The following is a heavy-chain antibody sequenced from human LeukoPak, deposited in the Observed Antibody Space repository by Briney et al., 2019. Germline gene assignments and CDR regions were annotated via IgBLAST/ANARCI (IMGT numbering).Heavy chain of an antibody. CDR1: GFTFSTYG. Sequence: RGSLRLSCAASGFTFSTYGMHWVRQAPGKRLEWVAVISPDGSQTHYADSVKGRFTISRDNSKNTLYVQVNSLRAEDTAVYYCAKYYSGYGALDSWGQGTLVTVSS. V-gene: IGHV3-30*18. CDR3: AKYYSGYGALDS. D-gene: IGHD5-12*01. CDR2: ISPDGSQT. J-gene: IGHJ4*02.